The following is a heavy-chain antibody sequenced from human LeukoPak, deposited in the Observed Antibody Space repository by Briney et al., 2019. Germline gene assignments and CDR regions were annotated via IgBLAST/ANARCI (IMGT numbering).Heavy chain of an antibody. Sequence: SETLSLTCTVSGGSISNYYWSWIRQPPGKGLEWIGYIYYSVSTNYNPSLKSRVIISVDTSKNQFSLKLSSVTAADTAVYYCARAVRAGYYYMDVWGKGTTVTVSS. CDR3: ARAVRAGYYYMDV. V-gene: IGHV4-59*12. D-gene: IGHD3-10*01. CDR1: GGSISNYY. J-gene: IGHJ6*03. CDR2: IYYSVST.